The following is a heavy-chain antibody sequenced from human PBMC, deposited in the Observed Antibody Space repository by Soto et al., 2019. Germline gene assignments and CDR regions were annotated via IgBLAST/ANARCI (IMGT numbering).Heavy chain of an antibody. D-gene: IGHD3-9*01. V-gene: IGHV4-39*01. CDR3: ARLEGLATISYYFDF. Sequence: QLQLQESGPGLVKPSETLSLTCSVSDDSINSDKYYWGWIRQPPGKGLEWIGSIYYRGNAYYNPCLQTRVTISLDKSKRQFSLRLNSVTAADSAVYFCARLEGLATISYYFDFWGPGALVTVSS. CDR1: DDSINSDKYY. J-gene: IGHJ4*02. CDR2: IYYRGNA.